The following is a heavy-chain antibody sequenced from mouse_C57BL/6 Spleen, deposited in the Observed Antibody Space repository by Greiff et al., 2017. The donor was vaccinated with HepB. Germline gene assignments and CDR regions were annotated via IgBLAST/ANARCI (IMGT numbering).Heavy chain of an antibody. D-gene: IGHD1-1*01. CDR2: IDPSDSYT. V-gene: IGHV1-59*01. J-gene: IGHJ2*01. Sequence: VQLQQPGAELVRPGTSVKLSCKASGYTFTSYWMHWVKQRPGQGLEWIGVIDPSDSYTNYNQKFKGKATLTVDTSSSTAYMQLSSLTSEDSAVYYCARSPYYYGSSYHFDYWGQGTTLTVSS. CDR3: ARSPYYYGSSYHFDY. CDR1: GYTFTSYW.